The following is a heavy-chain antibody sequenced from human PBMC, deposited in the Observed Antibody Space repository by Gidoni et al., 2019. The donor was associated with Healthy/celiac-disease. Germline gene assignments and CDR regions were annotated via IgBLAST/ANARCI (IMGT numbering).Heavy chain of an antibody. D-gene: IGHD5-18*01. CDR3: ARSVSLDQWAMVLAY. Sequence: QVQLVQSGAEVKKPGASVKVSCKASGYTFTGYYMHWVRQAPGPGLEWMGWINPNRGGTNYAQKFQGRVTMTRDTSISTAYMELSRLRSDDTAVYYCARSVSLDQWAMVLAYWGKGTLVTVSS. CDR1: GYTFTGYY. CDR2: INPNRGGT. V-gene: IGHV1-2*02. J-gene: IGHJ4*02.